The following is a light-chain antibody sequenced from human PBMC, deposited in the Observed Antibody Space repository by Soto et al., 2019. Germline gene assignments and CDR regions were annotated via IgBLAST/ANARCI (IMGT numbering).Light chain of an antibody. CDR2: VAS. CDR1: QSVTTRY. V-gene: IGKV3-20*01. J-gene: IGKJ2*01. CDR3: QQYDNTPQT. Sequence: PGEEATLSFRASQSVTTRYLAWYQQKPGQAPRLLMYVASNRATGIPDRFSGSGSGTDFALTISRLEPEDFGVYYCQQYDNTPQTFGQGTKVDI.